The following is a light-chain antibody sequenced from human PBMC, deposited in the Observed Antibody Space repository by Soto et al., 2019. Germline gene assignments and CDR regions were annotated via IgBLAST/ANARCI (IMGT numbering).Light chain of an antibody. Sequence: QSALTQPASVSGSPGQSITVSCTGTSSDVGGHNYVSWFQQHPGQAPKLLIYEVTTRPSGVSTRFSGSKSGNTASLTISGLQAEDEADYHCSSYLSSGTLFVFATGTKLTVL. CDR2: EVT. CDR1: SSDVGGHNY. J-gene: IGLJ1*01. V-gene: IGLV2-14*01. CDR3: SSYLSSGTLFV.